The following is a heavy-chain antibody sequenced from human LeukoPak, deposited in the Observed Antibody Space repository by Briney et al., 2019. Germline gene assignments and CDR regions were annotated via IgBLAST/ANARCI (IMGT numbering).Heavy chain of an antibody. J-gene: IGHJ6*02. CDR1: GFTFSSYW. CDR3: AKDVYYDSSGYYYYYYGMDV. D-gene: IGHD3-22*01. Sequence: GGSLRLSCAASGFTFSSYWMSWVRQAPGKGLEWVANIKQDGSEKYYVDSVKGRFTISRDNSKNTLYLQMNSLNPEDTAVYYCAKDVYYDSSGYYYYYYGMDVWGQGTTVTVSS. V-gene: IGHV3-7*01. CDR2: IKQDGSEK.